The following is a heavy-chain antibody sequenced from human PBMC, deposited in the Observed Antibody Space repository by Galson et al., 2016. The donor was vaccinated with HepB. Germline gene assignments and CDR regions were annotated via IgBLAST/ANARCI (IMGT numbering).Heavy chain of an antibody. J-gene: IGHJ6*02. CDR1: GGSFSDYY. CDR2: INDSETT. V-gene: IGHV4-34*01. CDR3: ARKAIFDDYYYALDV. D-gene: IGHD3-3*01. Sequence: ETLSLTCGVFGGSFSDYYWSWIRQPPGRGLEWIGEINDSETTNYNPSLKSRVTISVDASKSKFSLRLNSVTAADTAMYYCARKAIFDDYYYALDVWGPGTTVTVSS.